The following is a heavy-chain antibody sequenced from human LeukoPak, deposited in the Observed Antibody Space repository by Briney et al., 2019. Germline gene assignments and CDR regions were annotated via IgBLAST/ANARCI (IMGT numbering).Heavy chain of an antibody. Sequence: ASVKVSCKASGYTFSGYYIHWVRQAPGQGLEWMGWINPNSGATNNAQKFQGRVTVSRDTSISTVYMELSKLRSEDTAVYYCARDLDLAGSGSHLFDYWGQGTLVTVSS. CDR2: INPNSGAT. V-gene: IGHV1-2*02. J-gene: IGHJ4*02. D-gene: IGHD3-10*01. CDR1: GYTFSGYY. CDR3: ARDLDLAGSGSHLFDY.